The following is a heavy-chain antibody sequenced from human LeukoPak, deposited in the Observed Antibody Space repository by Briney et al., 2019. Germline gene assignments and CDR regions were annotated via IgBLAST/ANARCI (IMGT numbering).Heavy chain of an antibody. CDR1: GFSLSTSGVG. D-gene: IGHD6-13*01. CDR3: AHTPSSRRFDY. J-gene: IGHJ4*02. V-gene: IGHV2-5*01. CDR2: IYWNDDK. Sequence: SGPTLVKPTQTLTLTCTFSGFSLSTSGVGVGWIRQPPGKALEWLALIYWNDDKRYSPSLKNRLTITKDTSKNQVVLTMTNMDPVDTATYYCAHTPSSRRFDYWGQGTLVTVSS.